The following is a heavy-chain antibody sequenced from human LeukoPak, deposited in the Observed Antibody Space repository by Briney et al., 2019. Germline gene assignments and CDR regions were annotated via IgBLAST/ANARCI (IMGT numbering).Heavy chain of an antibody. CDR1: GFTFSSYT. CDR3: ARDIGSGGWSL. D-gene: IGHD6-19*01. Sequence: GGPLRLSCVGSGFTFSSYTMNWVRQAPGKGLEWVSSISSSSIYIYYADSVKGRFTISRDNAKNSLYLQMNSLRAEDTAVYYCARDIGSGGWSLGGQGTLVTVSS. J-gene: IGHJ4*02. V-gene: IGHV3-21*01. CDR2: ISSSSIYI.